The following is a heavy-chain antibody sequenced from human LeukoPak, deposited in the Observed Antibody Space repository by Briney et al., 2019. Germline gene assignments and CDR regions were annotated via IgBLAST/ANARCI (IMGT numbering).Heavy chain of an antibody. J-gene: IGHJ4*02. CDR2: ISGSGGST. CDR3: AKDFDY. CDR1: GFTFSSYA. Sequence: GGSVRLSRAASGFTFSSYAMRGVRAAPGKGLEWVPAISGSGGSTYYADSVQGRPTISRDNSKSPLYLQMNSLRAEDTDVYYCAKDFDYWGQGTLVTVSS. V-gene: IGHV3-23*01.